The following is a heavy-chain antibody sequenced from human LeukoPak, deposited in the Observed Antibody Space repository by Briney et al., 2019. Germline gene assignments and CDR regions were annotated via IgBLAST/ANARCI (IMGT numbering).Heavy chain of an antibody. CDR2: IYYSGST. D-gene: IGHD2-21*02. V-gene: IGHV4-39*07. J-gene: IGHJ4*02. CDR1: GGSISSYY. Sequence: SETLSLTCTVSGGSISSYYWGWIRQPPGKGLEWIGSIYYSGSTYYNPSLKSRVTMSVDTSKNQFSLKLSSVTAADTAVYYCARLYCGADCSIDYWGQGTLVTVSS. CDR3: ARLYCGADCSIDY.